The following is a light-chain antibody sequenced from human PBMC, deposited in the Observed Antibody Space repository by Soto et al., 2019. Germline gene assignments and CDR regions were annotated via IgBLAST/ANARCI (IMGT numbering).Light chain of an antibody. CDR1: QSVSSSY. CDR3: QQYGRSSLT. V-gene: IGKV3-20*01. J-gene: IGKJ4*01. Sequence: EVVLSQSPGYLSLSPGERATLSCRASQSVSSSYLAWYQQKPGQAPRLLIYGASNRATGIPDRFSGSGSGTDFTLTISRLEPEDFAVYYCQQYGRSSLTFGGGTKVDIK. CDR2: GAS.